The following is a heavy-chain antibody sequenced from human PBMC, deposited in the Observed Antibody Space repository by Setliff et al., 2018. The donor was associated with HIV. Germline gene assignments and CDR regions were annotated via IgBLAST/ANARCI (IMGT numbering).Heavy chain of an antibody. V-gene: IGHV4-61*09. J-gene: IGHJ6*03. CDR2: IYTSGST. D-gene: IGHD6-19*01. CDR1: GGSISSGSYY. CDR3: ARSRESSGYYRDYYYYLDV. Sequence: ASETLSLTCTVSGGSISSGSYYWSWIRQPAGKGLEWIGHIYTSGSTNYNPSLKSRVTISVHTSKNQFSLKLSSVTAADTAVYYCARSRESSGYYRDYYYYLDVWGKGTTVTVSS.